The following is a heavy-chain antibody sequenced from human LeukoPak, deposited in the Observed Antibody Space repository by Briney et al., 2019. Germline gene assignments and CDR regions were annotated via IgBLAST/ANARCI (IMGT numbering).Heavy chain of an antibody. V-gene: IGHV3-43*02. CDR3: AKDTPYSSSGDDAFDI. CDR1: GFTFDDYA. Sequence: GGSLRLSCAASGFTFDDYAMHWVRQAPGKGLEWVSLISGDGGSTYYADSVKGRFTISRDNSKNSLYLQMNSPRTEDTALYYCAKDTPYSSSGDDAFDIWGQGTMVTVSS. D-gene: IGHD6-6*01. CDR2: ISGDGGST. J-gene: IGHJ3*02.